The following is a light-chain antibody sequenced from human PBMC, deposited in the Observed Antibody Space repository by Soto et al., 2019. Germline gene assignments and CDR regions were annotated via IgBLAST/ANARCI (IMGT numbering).Light chain of an antibody. CDR2: GAS. CDR1: QSLSSN. CDR3: QQYDSWPRT. V-gene: IGKV3-15*01. Sequence: EIVMTQSPATLSVSPGQRVTLSCRASQSLSSNLVWYQQKPGQAPRLLIYGASTRATGIPARFSGSGSGTEFTLTISSLQPEDFAVYYCQQYDSWPRTFGQGTKVEIK. J-gene: IGKJ1*01.